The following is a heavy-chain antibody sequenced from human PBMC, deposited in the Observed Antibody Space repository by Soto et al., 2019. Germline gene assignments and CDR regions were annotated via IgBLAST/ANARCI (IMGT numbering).Heavy chain of an antibody. Sequence: ETLSLTCPVSGGSIRSSGYYWGWIRQPPGKGLEWIGSIYYSGSTRQKPSLKSRLTMSVDMSKNQFSLRLSSVTAADTAMYYCARHLVVVPGDFDYWGQGTLVTVYS. V-gene: IGHV4-39*01. D-gene: IGHD2-2*01. CDR3: ARHLVVVPGDFDY. CDR1: GGSIRSSGYY. CDR2: IYYSGST. J-gene: IGHJ4*02.